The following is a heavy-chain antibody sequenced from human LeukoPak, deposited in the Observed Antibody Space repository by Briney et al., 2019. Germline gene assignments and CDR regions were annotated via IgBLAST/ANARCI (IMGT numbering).Heavy chain of an antibody. V-gene: IGHV1-46*01. CDR3: ARVRDGYNDAYDI. CDR1: GYTFTNYY. D-gene: IGHD5-24*01. CDR2: INPSGGNT. J-gene: IGHJ3*02. Sequence: GASVKVSCKASGYTFTNYYMHWVRQAPGQGLEWMGIINPSGGNTNYAQKFQGRVTMTRDTSTSTVYMELSSLRSEDTAVYYCARVRDGYNDAYDIWGQGTMVTVPP.